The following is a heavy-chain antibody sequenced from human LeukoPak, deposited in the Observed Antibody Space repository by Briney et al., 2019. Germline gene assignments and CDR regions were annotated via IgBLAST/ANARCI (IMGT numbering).Heavy chain of an antibody. CDR1: GGTFSSYA. V-gene: IGHV1-69*13. Sequence: ASVKVSCKASGGTFSSYAISWVRQAPGQGLEWMGGIIPIFGTANYAQKFQGRVTITADESTSTAYMELSSLRSEDTAVYYCARSCSSTSCYNGYSYGSLTGYYYYMDVWGKGTTVTVSS. D-gene: IGHD2-2*02. J-gene: IGHJ6*03. CDR2: IIPIFGTA. CDR3: ARSCSSTSCYNGYSYGSLTGYYYYMDV.